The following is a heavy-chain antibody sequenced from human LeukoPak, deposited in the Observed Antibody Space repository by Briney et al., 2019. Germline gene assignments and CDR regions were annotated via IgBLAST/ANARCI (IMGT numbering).Heavy chain of an antibody. CDR2: ISYDGSNK. CDR3: ARGVDPPVGPCDY. J-gene: IGHJ4*02. D-gene: IGHD1-14*01. CDR1: GFTFSSYA. Sequence: GRSLRLSCAASGFTFSSYAMHWVRQAPGKGLEWVAVISYDGSNKYYADSVKGRFTISGDNSKNTLYLQMNSLRAEDTAVYYCARGVDPPVGPCDYWGQGTLVTVSS. V-gene: IGHV3-30-3*01.